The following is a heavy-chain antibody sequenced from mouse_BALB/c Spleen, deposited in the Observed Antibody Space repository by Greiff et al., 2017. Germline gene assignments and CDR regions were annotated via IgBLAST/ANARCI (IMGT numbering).Heavy chain of an antibody. V-gene: IGHV2-9-2*01. Sequence: VQLVESGPGLVAPSQSLSITCTVSGFSLTSYDISWIRQPPGKGLEWLGVIWTGGGTNYNSAFMSRLSISKDNSKSQVFLKMNSLQTDDTAIYYCVRDNYAMDYWGQGTSVTVSS. CDR3: VRDNYAMDY. J-gene: IGHJ4*01. CDR1: GFSLTSYD. CDR2: IWTGGGT.